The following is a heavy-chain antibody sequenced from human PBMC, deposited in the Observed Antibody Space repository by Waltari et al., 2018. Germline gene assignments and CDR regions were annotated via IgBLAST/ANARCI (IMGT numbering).Heavy chain of an antibody. V-gene: IGHV4-34*01. CDR3: ASSSSGWFRYYVDY. CDR1: GGSFSGYY. Sequence: QVQLQQWGAGLLKPSETLSLTCAVYGGSFSGYYWSWIRQPPGKGLEWIGEIKHSGSTNYNPSLKSRVTIAVDTSKNQFSLKLSSVTAADTAVYYCASSSSGWFRYYVDYWGQGTLVTVSS. CDR2: IKHSGST. J-gene: IGHJ4*02. D-gene: IGHD6-19*01.